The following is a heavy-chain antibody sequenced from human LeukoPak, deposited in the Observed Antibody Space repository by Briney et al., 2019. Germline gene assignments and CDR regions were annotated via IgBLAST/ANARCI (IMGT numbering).Heavy chain of an antibody. Sequence: GGSLRLSCAASGFTFSSYWMSWVRQAPGKGLEWVASIKQDGTEKHYVDSVKGRFTIAKDNAKNSLYLQMNSLRAEDTAVYYCAREDHSNYEYWGQGTLVTVSS. CDR3: AREDHSNYEY. CDR2: IKQDGTEK. J-gene: IGHJ4*02. V-gene: IGHV3-7*03. D-gene: IGHD4-11*01. CDR1: GFTFSSYW.